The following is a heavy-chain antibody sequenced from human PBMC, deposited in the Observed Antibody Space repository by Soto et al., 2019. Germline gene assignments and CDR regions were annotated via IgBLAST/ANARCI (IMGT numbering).Heavy chain of an antibody. J-gene: IGHJ4*02. D-gene: IGHD3-22*01. CDR2: IYYSGST. V-gene: IGHV4-59*01. CDR3: ARAYFYDSSATGFDY. CDR1: GGSINNYY. Sequence: PSETLSLTCTVSGGSINNYYWSWIRRPPGKGLEWIGYIYYSGSTNYNPSLKSRVTISVDTSKNQFSLKLSSVTAADTAVYYCARAYFYDSSATGFDYWGQGTLVTVSS.